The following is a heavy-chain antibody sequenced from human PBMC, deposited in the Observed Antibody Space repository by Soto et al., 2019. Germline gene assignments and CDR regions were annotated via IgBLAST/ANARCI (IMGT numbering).Heavy chain of an antibody. D-gene: IGHD3-22*01. Sequence: SETLSLTCAVSGYSISSGYYWGWIRQPPGKGLEWIATIYHSGTTYSNPSLKSRVTISVDTSKSQFSLKLSSVTAADTAVYYCARGLYYYDSSGYSPDYWGLGTLVTVSS. CDR1: GYSISSGYY. CDR3: ARGLYYYDSSGYSPDY. CDR2: IYHSGTT. J-gene: IGHJ4*02. V-gene: IGHV4-38-2*01.